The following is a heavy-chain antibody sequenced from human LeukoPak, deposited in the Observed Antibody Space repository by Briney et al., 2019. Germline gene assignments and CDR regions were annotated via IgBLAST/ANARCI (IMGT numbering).Heavy chain of an antibody. Sequence: SETLSLTCTVSGGSISNYYWSWIRQPPGKGLEWVGYIYYSGSTNYNPSLKSRVTISVDTSKNQFSLKLSSVTAADTAVYYCARVLRDYYGSGSYFDYWGQGTLVTVSS. J-gene: IGHJ4*02. D-gene: IGHD3-10*01. CDR2: IYYSGST. V-gene: IGHV4-59*12. CDR3: ARVLRDYYGSGSYFDY. CDR1: GGSISNYY.